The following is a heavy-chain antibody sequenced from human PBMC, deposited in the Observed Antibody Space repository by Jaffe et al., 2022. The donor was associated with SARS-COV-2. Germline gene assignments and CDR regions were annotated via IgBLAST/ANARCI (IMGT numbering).Heavy chain of an antibody. CDR2: IDPNNGGT. CDR1: GYTITGYY. CDR3: ARDLEVVTATLPDI. V-gene: IGHV1-2*02. Sequence: QVQLVQSGAEVKKPGASVKVSCKASGYTITGYYMHWVRQAPGQGLEWMGWIDPNNGGTNYAQKFQGRVTMTRDTSISTAYMELSRLRSDDTAVYYCARDLEVVTATLPDIWGQGTMVTVSS. D-gene: IGHD2-21*02. J-gene: IGHJ3*02.